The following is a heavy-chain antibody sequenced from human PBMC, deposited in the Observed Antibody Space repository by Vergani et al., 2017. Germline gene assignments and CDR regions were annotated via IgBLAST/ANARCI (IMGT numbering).Heavy chain of an antibody. CDR3: ARDNAGLLWFGELSEVPTYFDY. CDR1: GFTFSSYA. J-gene: IGHJ4*02. Sequence: EVQLLESGGGLVQPGGSLRLSCADSGFTFSSYAMSWVRQAPGKGLEWVSSISSSSSYIYYADSVKGRFTISRDNAKNSLDLQMNSLRAEDTAVYYCARDNAGLLWFGELSEVPTYFDYWGQGTLVTVSS. D-gene: IGHD3-10*01. V-gene: IGHV3-21*01. CDR2: ISSSSSYI.